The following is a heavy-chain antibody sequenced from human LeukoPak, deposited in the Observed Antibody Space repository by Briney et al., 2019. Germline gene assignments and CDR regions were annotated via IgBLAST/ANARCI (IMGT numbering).Heavy chain of an antibody. CDR3: ARVARAAVAVLPLNWFDP. CDR1: GYTFTGYY. D-gene: IGHD6-19*01. J-gene: IGHJ5*02. V-gene: IGHV1-2*02. CDR2: INPNSGGT. Sequence: ASVKVSCKASGYTFTGYYIHWVRQAPGQGLEWMGWINPNSGGTNYAQKFQGRVTMTRDTSISTAYMELSRLRSDDTAVYYCARVARAAVAVLPLNWFDPWGQGTLVTVSS.